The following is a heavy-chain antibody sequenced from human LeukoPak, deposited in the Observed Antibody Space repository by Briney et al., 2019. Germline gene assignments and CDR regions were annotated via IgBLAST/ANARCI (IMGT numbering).Heavy chain of an antibody. CDR1: GGSISSSSYY. Sequence: SETLSLTCTVSGGSISSSSYYWGWIRQPPGRGLEWIGSIYYSGSTYYNPSLKSRVTISVDTSKNQFSLKLSSVTAADTAVYYCARRVLTGGDYWGQGTLVTVSS. J-gene: IGHJ4*02. V-gene: IGHV4-39*01. CDR2: IYYSGST. CDR3: ARRVLTGGDY. D-gene: IGHD3-22*01.